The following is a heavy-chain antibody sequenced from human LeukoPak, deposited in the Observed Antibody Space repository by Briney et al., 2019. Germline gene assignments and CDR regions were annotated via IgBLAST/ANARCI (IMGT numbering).Heavy chain of an antibody. CDR2: IRHDGINK. V-gene: IGHV3-30*02. CDR3: AKLAGNFDY. J-gene: IGHJ4*02. D-gene: IGHD3-10*01. Sequence: GGSLRLSCAASGFNLSSYGMHCVRGAPGKGLEWVTFIRHDGINKYYVDSVKVRFTMSRVNSKNTLYLQMNSLRAEDTAVQYCAKLAGNFDYWAQGTLVTVSS. CDR1: GFNLSSYG.